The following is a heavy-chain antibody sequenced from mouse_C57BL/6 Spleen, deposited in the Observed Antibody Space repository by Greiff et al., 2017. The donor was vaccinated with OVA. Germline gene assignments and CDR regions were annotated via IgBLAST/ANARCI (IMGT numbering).Heavy chain of an antibody. Sequence: EVQGVESGGGLVKPGGSLKLSCAASGFTFSSYAMSWVRQTPEKRLEWVATISDGGSYTYYPDNVKGRFTISRDNAKNNLYLQMSHLKSEDTAMYYGARREYDGKDWYFDVWGTGTTVTVSS. V-gene: IGHV5-4*01. CDR2: ISDGGSYT. J-gene: IGHJ1*03. CDR1: GFTFSSYA. CDR3: ARREYDGKDWYFDV. D-gene: IGHD2-14*01.